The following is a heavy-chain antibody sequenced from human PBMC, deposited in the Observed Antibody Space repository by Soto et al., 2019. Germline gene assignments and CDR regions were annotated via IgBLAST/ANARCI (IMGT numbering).Heavy chain of an antibody. CDR3: ARDGTTVTPFDY. CDR2: INPSGGST. D-gene: IGHD4-17*01. CDR1: GYTFTSYY. J-gene: IGHJ4*02. Sequence: QVQLVQSGAEVKTPGASVKVSCKASGYTFTSYYMHWERQAPGQGLEWMGIINPSGGSTSYAQKFKGRVAMTTDTSTSTVYMELSSLRSEDTAVDYCARDGTTVTPFDYWGQGTLITVPS. V-gene: IGHV1-46*03.